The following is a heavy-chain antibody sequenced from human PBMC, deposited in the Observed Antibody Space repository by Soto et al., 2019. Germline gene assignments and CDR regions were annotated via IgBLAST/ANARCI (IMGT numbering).Heavy chain of an antibody. CDR3: ASGVGRRYPFDP. CDR2: IYYSGST. V-gene: IGHV4-59*01. D-gene: IGHD3-9*01. Sequence: SETLSLTCTVSGGSISSYYWSWIRQPPGKGLEWIGYIYYSGSTNYNPSLKSRVTISVDTSKNQFSLKLSSVTAADTAVYSCASGVGRRYPFDPWGQGTLVTVSS. CDR1: GGSISSYY. J-gene: IGHJ5*02.